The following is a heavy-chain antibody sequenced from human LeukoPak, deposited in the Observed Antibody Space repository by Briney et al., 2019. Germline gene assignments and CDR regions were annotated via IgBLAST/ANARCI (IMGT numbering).Heavy chain of an antibody. CDR3: AADSRRSSGWFLPDRFDI. D-gene: IGHD6-19*01. J-gene: IGHJ3*02. CDR2: FDPEAGET. CDR1: GYTLTDLS. V-gene: IGHV1-24*01. Sequence: GASVKVSCKVSGYTLTDLSMHWVRQTPGSGPEWMGGFDPEAGETVYAQKFQGRVTMTDDTSTDTAYMELSSLRSEATAVYYCAADSRRSSGWFLPDRFDIWGQGTKVTVSS.